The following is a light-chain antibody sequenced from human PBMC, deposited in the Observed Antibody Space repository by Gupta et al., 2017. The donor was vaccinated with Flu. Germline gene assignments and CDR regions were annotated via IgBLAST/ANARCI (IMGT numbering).Light chain of an antibody. V-gene: IGKV3-20*01. CDR3: LQYGPSPSYT. Sequence: EIVLAQSPGTLSLSPGERATLSCRASQGPISSYLAWYQRKPGQAPRLLIYGTSSRATGVPDRFSGSGSGTDFTLTIDRLEPEDFALYYCLQYGPSPSYTFGHGTDLEI. CDR1: QGPISSY. J-gene: IGKJ2*01. CDR2: GTS.